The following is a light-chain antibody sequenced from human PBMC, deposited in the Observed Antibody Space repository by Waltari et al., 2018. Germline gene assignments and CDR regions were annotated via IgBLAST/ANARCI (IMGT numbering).Light chain of an antibody. J-gene: IGLJ2*01. V-gene: IGLV1-44*01. CDR3: GAWDDSLDGLVL. Sequence: QSVLTQPPSASGTPGQKVTISCSGSSSNLGTNSVNWYQHLPGTAPRLLIYSDNKRPSGVPDRFSGSKSGTSASLAISGLQSDDEGDYYCGAWDDSLDGLVLFGGGTKLTVL. CDR1: SSNLGTNS. CDR2: SDN.